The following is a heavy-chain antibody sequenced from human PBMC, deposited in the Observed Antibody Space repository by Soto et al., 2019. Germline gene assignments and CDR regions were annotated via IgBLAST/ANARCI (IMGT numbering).Heavy chain of an antibody. Sequence: EVQLLESGGGLVQPGGSLRLSCAASGITISNYPMSWVSQAPGKGLDWVSGIRGSGDRTYYADSTKGGFTIYKHISRNSLSLQLDSLGVENTAVYFCVKDDGGIPSTASHWGQGPLVTVSS. V-gene: IGHV3-23*01. CDR2: IRGSGDRT. CDR3: VKDDGGIPSTASH. D-gene: IGHD2-15*01. J-gene: IGHJ4*02. CDR1: GITISNYP.